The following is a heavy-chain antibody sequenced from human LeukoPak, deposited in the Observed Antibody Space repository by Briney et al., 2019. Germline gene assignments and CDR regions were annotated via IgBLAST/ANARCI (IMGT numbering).Heavy chain of an antibody. CDR1: GFTFSSYG. J-gene: IGHJ4*02. Sequence: GGSLRLSCAASGFTFSSYGMHWVRQAPGKGLEWVAVISYDGSNKSYADSVKGRFTISRDNSKNTLYLQMNSLRAEDTAVYYCAKVASTMFTDYWGQGTLVTVSS. CDR2: ISYDGSNK. CDR3: AKVASTMFTDY. V-gene: IGHV3-30*18. D-gene: IGHD3-16*01.